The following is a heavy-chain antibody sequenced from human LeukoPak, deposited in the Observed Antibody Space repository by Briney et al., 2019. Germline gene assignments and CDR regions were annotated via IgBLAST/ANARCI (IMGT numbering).Heavy chain of an antibody. V-gene: IGHV3-53*01. CDR3: AKVPGRWVTPAQYFHH. CDR2: IYSGGSS. J-gene: IGHJ1*01. CDR1: GFIVSSNY. D-gene: IGHD4-23*01. Sequence: GGSLRLSCAASGFIVSSNYMSWVRQAPGKGLEWVSVIYSGGSSYHADSVKGRFTISRDNSKSTLYLHMNSLRAEDTAVYYCAKVPGRWVTPAQYFHHWGQGTLVTVSS.